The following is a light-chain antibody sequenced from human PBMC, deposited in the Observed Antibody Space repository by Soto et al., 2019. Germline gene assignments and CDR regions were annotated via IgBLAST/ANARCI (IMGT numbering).Light chain of an antibody. CDR1: QSVSHN. V-gene: IGKV3-15*01. CDR3: QQSNNWPYT. J-gene: IGKJ2*01. CDR2: GAS. Sequence: EIVMTQSPATLSVSPGERATLSCRASQSVSHNLAWYQQKPGQAPRLLFYGASTRATGSPARFSGSGSGTDFTLTRRSLQSEDFAVYYCQQSNNWPYTFGQGTKLEIK.